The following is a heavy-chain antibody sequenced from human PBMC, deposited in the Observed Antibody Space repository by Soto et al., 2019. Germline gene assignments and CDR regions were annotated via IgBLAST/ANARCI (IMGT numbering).Heavy chain of an antibody. CDR3: ARDRKSIEVAGTALDP. D-gene: IGHD6-19*01. CDR2: IWYDGSNK. CDR1: GFTFSSYG. Sequence: PGESLKISCAASGFTFSSYGMHWVRQAPGKGLEWVAVIWYDGSNKYYADSVKGRFTISRDNSKNTLYLQMNSLRAEDTAVYYCARDRKSIEVAGTALDPGGRGTLVTVSS. V-gene: IGHV3-33*01. J-gene: IGHJ5*02.